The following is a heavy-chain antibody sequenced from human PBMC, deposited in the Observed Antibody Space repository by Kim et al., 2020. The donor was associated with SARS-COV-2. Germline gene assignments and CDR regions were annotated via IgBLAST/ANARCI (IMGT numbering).Heavy chain of an antibody. J-gene: IGHJ4*02. D-gene: IGHD2-2*01. CDR1: GGSISSYY. V-gene: IGHV4-59*01. CDR2: IYYSGST. Sequence: SETLSLTCTVSGGSISSYYWSWIRQPPGKGLEWIGYIYYSGSTNYNPSLKSRVTISVDTSKNQFSLKLSSVTAADTAVYYCARAPGCSSTSCLDYFDYWGQGTLVTVSS. CDR3: ARAPGCSSTSCLDYFDY.